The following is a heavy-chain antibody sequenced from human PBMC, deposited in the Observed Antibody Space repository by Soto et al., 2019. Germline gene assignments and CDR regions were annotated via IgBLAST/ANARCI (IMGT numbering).Heavy chain of an antibody. D-gene: IGHD6-19*01. CDR1: GDSVSSGDYY. V-gene: IGHV4-31*03. J-gene: IGHJ4*02. CDR3: ARSVGVAVAVY. Sequence: QVQLQESGPGLVKPSQTLSLTCTVSGDSVSSGDYYWTWIRQHPGKGLEWIGYIYYSGYTYYSPSLESRVYISRDKSKNQFFLKVPSVTAAGTAVYYCARSVGVAVAVYWGQGTVVTVSS. CDR2: IYYSGYT.